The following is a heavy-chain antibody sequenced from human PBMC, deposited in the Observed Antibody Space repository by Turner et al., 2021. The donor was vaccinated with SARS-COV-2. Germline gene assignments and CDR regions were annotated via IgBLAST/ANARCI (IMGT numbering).Heavy chain of an antibody. CDR2: ISNDGNNK. CDR3: AKQLGLYSNPMYYFDY. Sequence: QVQLVDSGGGVVQPGRSLRLPCAPSGSTFSSYGMHWVRQAPGKGMERVAVISNDGNNKYYANSVKGRFTISRDNTKNTLYLQMNSLRAEDTAVYYCAKQLGLYSNPMYYFDYWGQGTLVTVSS. J-gene: IGHJ4*02. CDR1: GSTFSSYG. D-gene: IGHD4-4*01. V-gene: IGHV3-30*18.